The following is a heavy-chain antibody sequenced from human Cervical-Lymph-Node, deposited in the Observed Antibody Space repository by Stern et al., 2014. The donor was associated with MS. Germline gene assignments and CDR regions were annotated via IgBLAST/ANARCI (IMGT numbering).Heavy chain of an antibody. Sequence: QMVESGGGLVKPGGALRGSGAGSGFTFRDNYMSWIRQTPGKGLEWVSSISSHSTYTNHADSVMGRFTISRDNPKNSLYLQMPLLRAEDTAVYYCAIDHRGWYYFDYWGQGALVTVSP. CDR3: AIDHRGWYYFDY. CDR2: ISSHSTYT. CDR1: GFTFRDNY. D-gene: IGHD6-19*01. V-gene: IGHV3-11*06. J-gene: IGHJ4*02.